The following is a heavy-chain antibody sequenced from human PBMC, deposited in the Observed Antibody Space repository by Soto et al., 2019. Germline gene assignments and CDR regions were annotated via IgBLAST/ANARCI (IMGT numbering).Heavy chain of an antibody. CDR2: VNDTGDS. D-gene: IGHD3-10*01. CDR1: GGSFSGYQ. J-gene: IGHJ6*03. V-gene: IGHV4-34*01. Sequence: QVQLQQSGAGLLKLSETLSLTCAVYGGSFSGYQWSWIRQTPGKGLEWIGGVNDTGDSNHKPSLKSPFSILGDSPKRQMSLRVCSLTAADATAYSCAWYFIMLVGGLARRAGYYYHVAVWGIGTAVTVPS. CDR3: AWYFIMLVGGLARRAGYYYHVAV.